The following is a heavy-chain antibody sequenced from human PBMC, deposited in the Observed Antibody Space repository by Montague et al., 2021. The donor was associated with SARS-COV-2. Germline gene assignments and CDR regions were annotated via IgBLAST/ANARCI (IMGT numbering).Heavy chain of an antibody. D-gene: IGHD2-15*01. CDR1: GYSFINYA. V-gene: IGHV3-23*01. CDR2: ISGSGGNT. Sequence: SLRLSCAASGYSFINYAMGWVRQAPGKGLEWVSVISGSGGNTYFADSVRGRFTISRDNSKNTLYLQMNSLRAEDTAVYYCARLGYCSGGSCIDPWGQGTLVTVSS. J-gene: IGHJ5*02. CDR3: ARLGYCSGGSCIDP.